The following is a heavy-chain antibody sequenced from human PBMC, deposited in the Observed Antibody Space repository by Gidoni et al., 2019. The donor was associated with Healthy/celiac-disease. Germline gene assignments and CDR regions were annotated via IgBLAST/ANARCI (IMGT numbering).Heavy chain of an antibody. Sequence: EVQLVASGGGLVKPGGSLRLSCAASGFTFSNAWMSWVRQAPGKGLEWVARIKSKTDGGTTDYAAPLKGRFTISRDDSKNTLYLQMNSLKTEDTAVYYCTTRIAVSGIGWGQGTLVTVSS. CDR2: IKSKTDGGTT. CDR1: GFTFSNAW. J-gene: IGHJ4*02. CDR3: TTRIAVSGIG. V-gene: IGHV3-15*01. D-gene: IGHD6-19*01.